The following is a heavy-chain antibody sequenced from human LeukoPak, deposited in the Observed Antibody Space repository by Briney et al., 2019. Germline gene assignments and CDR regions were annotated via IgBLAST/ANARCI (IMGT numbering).Heavy chain of an antibody. CDR3: AKETYSSSWYDFYGMDV. V-gene: IGHV3-9*01. CDR1: GFTFDDYA. J-gene: IGHJ6*02. CDR2: ISWNSGSI. D-gene: IGHD6-13*01. Sequence: PGGSLRLSCAASGFTFDDYAMHWVRQAPGKGLEWVSGISWNSGSIGYADSVKGRFTISRDNAKNSLYLQMNSLRAEDTALYYCAKETYSSSWYDFYGMDVWGQGTTVTVSS.